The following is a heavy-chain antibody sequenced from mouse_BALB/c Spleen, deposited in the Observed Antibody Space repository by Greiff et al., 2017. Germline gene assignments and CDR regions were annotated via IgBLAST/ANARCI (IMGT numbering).Heavy chain of an antibody. V-gene: IGHV14-1*02. Sequence: VQLLQSGAELVRPGALVKLSCKASGFNIKDYYMHWVKQRPEQGLEWIGWIDPENGNTIYDPKFQGKASITADTSSNTAYLQLSSLTSEDTAVYYCARDYGYSYYYAMDYWGQGTSVTFSS. CDR2: IDPENGNT. CDR1: GFNIKDYY. CDR3: ARDYGYSYYYAMDY. J-gene: IGHJ4*01. D-gene: IGHD2-2*01.